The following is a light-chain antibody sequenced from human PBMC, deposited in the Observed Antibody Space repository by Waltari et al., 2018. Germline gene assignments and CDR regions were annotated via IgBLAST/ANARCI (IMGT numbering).Light chain of an antibody. CDR3: VAWDDSLGGRWV. CDR1: ASNIGNNL. J-gene: IGLJ3*02. CDR2: RSD. Sequence: QSVLTQPPSASGTPGQRVTMSCSGSASNIGNNLVNWYQQLPGKAPKLVIYRSDQRPSGVPDRFSASKSGTSASLAISGLQSEDEADYYCVAWDDSLGGRWVFGGGTKVTVL. V-gene: IGLV1-44*01.